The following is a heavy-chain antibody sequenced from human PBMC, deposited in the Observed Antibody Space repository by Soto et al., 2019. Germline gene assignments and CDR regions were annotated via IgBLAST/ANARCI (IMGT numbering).Heavy chain of an antibody. CDR1: GGTFSRYA. V-gene: IGHV1-69*01. D-gene: IGHD3-3*02. CDR2: IVPMFGTT. J-gene: IGHJ6*02. Sequence: QVQLVQSGAEVKKPGSSVKVSCKASGGTFSRYAISWVRQAPGQGLEWMGGIVPMFGTTTYAQNFQARVTITADETTITAYMELSNLRSEDTAVYYCPRGGAIFGVFILGEGYYYGMDVWGQGTTVTVSS. CDR3: PRGGAIFGVFILGEGYYYGMDV.